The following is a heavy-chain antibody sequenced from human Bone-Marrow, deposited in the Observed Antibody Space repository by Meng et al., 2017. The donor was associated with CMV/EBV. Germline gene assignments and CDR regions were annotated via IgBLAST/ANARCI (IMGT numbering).Heavy chain of an antibody. CDR2: IKHDGNEK. Sequence: GGSLRLSCVGSGFTFSSYWMSWVRRAPGKGLEWVATIKHDGNEKYHVDSAKGRFTISRDNAKNSLFLQMDSLRAEDTAVYYCARDAERGYSGFNYYYY. CDR1: GFTFSSYW. V-gene: IGHV3-7*01. J-gene: IGHJ6*03. D-gene: IGHD5-12*01. CDR3: ARDAERGYSGFNYYYY.